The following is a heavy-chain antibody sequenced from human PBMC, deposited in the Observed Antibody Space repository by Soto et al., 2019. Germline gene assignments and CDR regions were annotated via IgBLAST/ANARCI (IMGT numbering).Heavy chain of an antibody. J-gene: IGHJ3*02. CDR3: ARWTYYYDSSGYSTTRAFDI. V-gene: IGHV4-59*01. CDR2: IYYSGST. CDR1: GGSISSYS. Sequence: SETLSLTCTVSGGSISSYSWSWIRQPPGKGLEWIGYIYYSGSTNYNPSLKNRVTISVDTAKNQFPLKLSSVTAADTAVYYCARWTYYYDSSGYSTTRAFDIWGQGTMVTVSS. D-gene: IGHD3-22*01.